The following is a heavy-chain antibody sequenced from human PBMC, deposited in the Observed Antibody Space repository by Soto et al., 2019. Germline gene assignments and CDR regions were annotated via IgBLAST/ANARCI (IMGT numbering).Heavy chain of an antibody. CDR3: ARDPNGDYVGAFDI. CDR2: IFASGDNT. D-gene: IGHD4-17*01. V-gene: IGHV3-23*01. Sequence: EVQVLESGGGLVQPGGSLRLSCAASGVRFSDYAMTWVRQVPGRGLEWVSSIFASGDNTQYADSVKGRFTNSRENSRDTLYLQMNSLRIEDTAVYYCARDPNGDYVGAFDIWGQGTMVTVSS. J-gene: IGHJ3*02. CDR1: GVRFSDYA.